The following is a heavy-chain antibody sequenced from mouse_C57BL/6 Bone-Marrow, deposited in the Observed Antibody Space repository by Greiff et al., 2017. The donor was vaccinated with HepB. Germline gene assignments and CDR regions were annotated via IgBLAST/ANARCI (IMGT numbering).Heavy chain of an antibody. D-gene: IGHD2-4*01. CDR1: GFTFSSYG. V-gene: IGHV5-6*01. CDR3: ARHGGLRRPFAY. Sequence: EVMLVESGGDLVKPGGSLKLSCAALGFTFSSYGMSWVRQTPDKRLEWVATISSGGSYTYYPDSVKGRFTISRDNAKNTLYLQMSSLKSEDTAMYYCARHGGLRRPFAYWGQGTLVTVSA. CDR2: ISSGGSYT. J-gene: IGHJ3*01.